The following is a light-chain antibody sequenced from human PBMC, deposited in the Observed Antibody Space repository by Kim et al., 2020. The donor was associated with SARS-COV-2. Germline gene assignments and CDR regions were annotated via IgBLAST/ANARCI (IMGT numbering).Light chain of an antibody. CDR2: RSF. CDR3: ATWDDSLSGVV. J-gene: IGLJ2*01. V-gene: IGLV1-47*01. Sequence: GQRVTISCSVSDSNIGENYVYWFQQLLGAAPKLLIYRSFQRPSGVPDRFSGSKSGTSAAIAISGLRSEDEADYYCATWDDSLSGVVFGGGTQLTVL. CDR1: DSNIGENY.